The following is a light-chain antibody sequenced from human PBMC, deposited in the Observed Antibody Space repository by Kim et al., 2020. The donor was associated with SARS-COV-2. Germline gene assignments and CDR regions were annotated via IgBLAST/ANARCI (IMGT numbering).Light chain of an antibody. V-gene: IGKV3-11*01. Sequence: IVLTQSPATLSLSPGERATLSCRASQPIKSHLAWYQLRRGQAPRLLIFDASNRATGIPARFSGSGSGTDFTLTITGLEPEDFAVYYCQQRDNWPLTFGGGTKVDIK. CDR3: QQRDNWPLT. J-gene: IGKJ4*01. CDR1: QPIKSH. CDR2: DAS.